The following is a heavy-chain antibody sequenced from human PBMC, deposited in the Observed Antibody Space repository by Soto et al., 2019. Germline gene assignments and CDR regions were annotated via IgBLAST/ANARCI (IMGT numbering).Heavy chain of an antibody. V-gene: IGHV1-46*01. J-gene: IGHJ6*02. D-gene: IGHD4-4*01. CDR2: INPSGGST. Sequence: ASVKVSCKASGYTFTSYYMHWVRQAPGQGLEWMGIINPSGGSTSYAQKFQGRVTMTRDTSTSTVYKELSSLRSEDTAVYYCARARNQDYYGMDVWGQGTTVTVSS. CDR3: ARARNQDYYGMDV. CDR1: GYTFTSYY.